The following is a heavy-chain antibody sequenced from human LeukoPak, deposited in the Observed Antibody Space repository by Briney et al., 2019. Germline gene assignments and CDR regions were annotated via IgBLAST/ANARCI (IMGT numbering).Heavy chain of an antibody. V-gene: IGHV4-31*03. CDR3: ARETYDSSGYYYFDYYYGMDV. D-gene: IGHD3-22*01. CDR2: IYYSGST. J-gene: IGHJ6*02. Sequence: SETLSLTCTVSGGSISSGGYYWSWIRQHPGKGLEWIGYIYYSGSTYYNPSLKSRVTISVDTSKNQFSLKLSSVTAADTAVYYCARETYDSSGYYYFDYYYGMDVWGQGTTVTVSS. CDR1: GGSISSGGYY.